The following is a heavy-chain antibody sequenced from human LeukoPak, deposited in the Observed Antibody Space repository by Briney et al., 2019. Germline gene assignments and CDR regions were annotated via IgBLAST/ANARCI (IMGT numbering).Heavy chain of an antibody. CDR1: GYTFTSYC. CDR3: ARETSDS. V-gene: IGHV1-46*01. Sequence: ASVKVSCKASGYTFTSYCMHWVRQAPGQGLEWLGMINPSGSTTTYAQKFQGRVTMTRDTSTSTVYMELSSLRSEDTAVYYCARETSDSWGQGTLVTVSS. D-gene: IGHD1-1*01. CDR2: INPSGSTT. J-gene: IGHJ5*01.